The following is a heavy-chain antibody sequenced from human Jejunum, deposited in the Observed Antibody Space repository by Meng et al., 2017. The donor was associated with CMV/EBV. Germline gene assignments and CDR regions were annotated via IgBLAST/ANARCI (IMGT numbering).Heavy chain of an antibody. Sequence: GFTVSSNYLSWVRQAPGKGLEWVSVIYSGGTTYYADSVKGRFTISRDNSKNALSLQMSSLRAEDTAVYYCARHTVVAGYYYGMDVWGQGTTVTVSS. V-gene: IGHV3-66*02. D-gene: IGHD2-2*01. CDR2: IYSGGTT. CDR3: ARHTVVAGYYYGMDV. J-gene: IGHJ6*02. CDR1: GFTVSSNY.